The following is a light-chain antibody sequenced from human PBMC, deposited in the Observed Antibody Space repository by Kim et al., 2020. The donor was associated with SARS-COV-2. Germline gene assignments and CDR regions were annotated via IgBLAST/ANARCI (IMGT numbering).Light chain of an antibody. CDR1: QSVSSY. J-gene: IGKJ4*01. V-gene: IGKV3-11*01. CDR2: EAS. Sequence: SPGGRATLSGKASQSVSSYLAWYQQKPGQAPRLLIYEASNRATGIPARFSGSGSGTDFTLTISSLEPEDFAVYYCQQRSNWPPLTFGGGTKVDIK. CDR3: QQRSNWPPLT.